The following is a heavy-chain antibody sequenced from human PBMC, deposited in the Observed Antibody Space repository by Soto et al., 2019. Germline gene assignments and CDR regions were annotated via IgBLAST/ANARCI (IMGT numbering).Heavy chain of an antibody. V-gene: IGHV1-69*02. CDR2: IIPILGIA. CDR3: ARGPYDSSGYYRPGTDY. CDR1: GGTFSSYT. Sequence: QVQLVQSGAEVKKPGSSVKVSCKASGGTFSSYTISWVRQAPRQGLEWMGRIIPILGIANYAQKFQGRVTITADKSTSTAYMELSSLRSEDTAVYYCARGPYDSSGYYRPGTDYWGQGTLVTVSS. J-gene: IGHJ4*02. D-gene: IGHD3-22*01.